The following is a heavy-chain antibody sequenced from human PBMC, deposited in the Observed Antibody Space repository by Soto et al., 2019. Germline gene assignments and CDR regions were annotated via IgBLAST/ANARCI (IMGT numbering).Heavy chain of an antibody. CDR1: GYSFTSYW. CDR3: ARQIYDSDTGPNFQYYFDS. Sequence: GESLKISCKGSGYSFTSYWISWGRQMPGKGLEWMGRIDPSDSYTNYSPSFRGHVTISVTKSITTVFLQWSSLRASDTAMYYCARQIYDSDTGPNFQYYFDSWGQGTPVTVS. CDR2: IDPSDSYT. D-gene: IGHD3-22*01. V-gene: IGHV5-10-1*01. J-gene: IGHJ4*02.